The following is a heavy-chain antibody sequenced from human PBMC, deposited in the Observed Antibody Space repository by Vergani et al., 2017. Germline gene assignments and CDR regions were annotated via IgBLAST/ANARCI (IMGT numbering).Heavy chain of an antibody. CDR2: ISYDGSNK. CDR3: AKTLGI. CDR1: GFTFSSYG. J-gene: IGHJ4*02. Sequence: QVQLVESGGGVVQPGRSLRLSCAASGFTFSSYGMHWVRQAPGKGLEWVAVISYDGSNKYYADSVKGRFTISRDNSKNTLYLQMNSRRAEDTAVCYCAKTLGIWGQGTLVTVSS. D-gene: IGHD6-13*01. V-gene: IGHV3-30*18.